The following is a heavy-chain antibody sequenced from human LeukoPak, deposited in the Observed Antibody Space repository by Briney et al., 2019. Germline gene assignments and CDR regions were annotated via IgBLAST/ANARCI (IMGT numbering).Heavy chain of an antibody. Sequence: SQTLSLTCTVPGVSISSADYYWSWIRQPPGRGLEWIGYISYSGSIYYNPSLESRLTISVDTSKNQFSLRLTSVTAADTAVYYCARHITGTTYDYWGQGTLVTVSS. CDR3: ARHITGTTYDY. CDR2: ISYSGSI. J-gene: IGHJ4*02. CDR1: GVSISSADYY. D-gene: IGHD1-7*01. V-gene: IGHV4-30-4*01.